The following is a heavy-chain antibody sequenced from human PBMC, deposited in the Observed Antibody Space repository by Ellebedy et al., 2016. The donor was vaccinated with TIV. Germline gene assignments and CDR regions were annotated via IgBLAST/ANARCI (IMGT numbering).Heavy chain of an antibody. V-gene: IGHV1-46*01. J-gene: IGHJ4*02. D-gene: IGHD4-17*01. CDR1: GYTFTSYY. CDR2: MNANDGDT. Sequence: AASVKVSCKASGYTFTSYYIHWMRQAPGQGLEWMGIMNANDGDTTYAQKFQGRVTMTRDTSTPTVYMELTSLRFEDTAVYYCARAAAMTKVSSPSAYWGQGTLATVSS. CDR3: ARAAAMTKVSSPSAY.